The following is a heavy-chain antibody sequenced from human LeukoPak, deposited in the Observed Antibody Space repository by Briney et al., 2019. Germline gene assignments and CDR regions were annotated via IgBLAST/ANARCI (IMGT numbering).Heavy chain of an antibody. CDR3: ARGQWELLQPYDY. V-gene: IGHV4-59*01. Sequence: SETLSLTCTVSGGSISSYYWSWIRQPPGKGLEWIVYIYYSASTNYNPSLKSRVTISVDSSKNQFSLKLSSGTAADTAVYYCARGQWELLQPYDYWGQGTLVTVSS. CDR2: IYYSAST. CDR1: GGSISSYY. D-gene: IGHD1-26*01. J-gene: IGHJ4*02.